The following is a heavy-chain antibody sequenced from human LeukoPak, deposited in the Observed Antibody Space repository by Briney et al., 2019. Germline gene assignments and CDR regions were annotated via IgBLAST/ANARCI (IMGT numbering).Heavy chain of an antibody. CDR2: IYYSGST. D-gene: IGHD3-3*02. CDR1: GDSISSTNYY. J-gene: IGHJ5*02. CDR3: ARHIQIAFRVFRLGWIDP. V-gene: IGHV4-39*01. Sequence: SETLSLTCTVSGDSISSTNYYWGWIRQPPGKGLEWIGSIYYSGSTYYNPSLESRVTISVDTSKNQFSLKLSSVTAADTAVYYCARHIQIAFRVFRLGWIDPWGQGTLVTVSS.